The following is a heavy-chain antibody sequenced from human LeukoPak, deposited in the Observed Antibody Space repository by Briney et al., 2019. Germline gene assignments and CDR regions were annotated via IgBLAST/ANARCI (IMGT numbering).Heavy chain of an antibody. Sequence: ASVKVSCKASGYAFTDYYMHWVRQAPGQGFAWMGRINPNSGGTSYAQKFQGGVTMTRDTSIGTAYMELSRLRSDDTAVYYCARGGNSAYSIGYWGQGTLVTVSS. J-gene: IGHJ4*02. CDR3: ARGGNSAYSIGY. CDR2: INPNSGGT. D-gene: IGHD3-22*01. CDR1: GYAFTDYY. V-gene: IGHV1-2*06.